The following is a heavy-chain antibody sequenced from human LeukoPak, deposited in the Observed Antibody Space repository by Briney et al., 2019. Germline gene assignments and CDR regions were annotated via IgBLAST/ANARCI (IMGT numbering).Heavy chain of an antibody. CDR1: GYTFTSSY. CDR3: ARVKSYYYDTSDKDAFDI. J-gene: IGHJ3*02. D-gene: IGHD3-22*01. Sequence: GASVKVSCKASGYTFTSSYLHWVRQAPGQGLEWMGIINPGGGSTSYTQKFQGRVTMTRDTSTSTVCMELSSLRSEDTAVYHCARVKSYYYDTSDKDAFDIWGQGTMVTVSS. CDR2: INPGGGST. V-gene: IGHV1-46*01.